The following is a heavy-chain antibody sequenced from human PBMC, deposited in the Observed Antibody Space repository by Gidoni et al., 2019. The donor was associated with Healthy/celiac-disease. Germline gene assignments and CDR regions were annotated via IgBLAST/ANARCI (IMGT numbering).Heavy chain of an antibody. D-gene: IGHD6-13*01. J-gene: IGHJ3*02. V-gene: IGHV3-66*02. Sequence: EVQLVESGGGLVQPGGSLRLSCAASGFTVSSNYMSWVRQSPGKGLEWVSVIYSGGSTYYADSVKGRFTISRDNSKNTLYLQMNSLRAEDTAVYYCARSGIAAAGTVDIWGQGTMVTVSS. CDR2: IYSGGST. CDR1: GFTVSSNY. CDR3: ARSGIAAAGTVDI.